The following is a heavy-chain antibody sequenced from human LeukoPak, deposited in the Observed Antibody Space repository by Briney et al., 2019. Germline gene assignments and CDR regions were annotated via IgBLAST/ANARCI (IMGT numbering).Heavy chain of an antibody. D-gene: IGHD3-16*01. CDR3: ARELRYLGELQDYGMDV. V-gene: IGHV1-2*02. CDR2: INPNSGGT. Sequence: ASVKVSCKASGYIFTGYYMHWVRQAPGQGLEWMGWINPNSGGTNYAQKFQGRVTMARDTSISTAYMELSRLRSDDTAVYYCARELRYLGELQDYGMDVWGQGTTVTVSS. J-gene: IGHJ6*02. CDR1: GYIFTGYY.